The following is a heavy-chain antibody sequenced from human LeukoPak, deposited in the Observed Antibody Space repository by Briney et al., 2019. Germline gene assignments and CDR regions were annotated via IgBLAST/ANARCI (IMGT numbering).Heavy chain of an antibody. CDR1: GGTFSSYA. Sequence: ASVKVSCKASGGTFSSYAISWVRQAPGQGLECMGGIIPIFGTANYAQEFQGRVTITADESTSTAYMELSSLRSEDTAVYYCARVLIGDSYGYEEEFDCWGQGTLVTVSS. CDR2: IIPIFGTA. V-gene: IGHV1-69*13. CDR3: ARVLIGDSYGYEEEFDC. D-gene: IGHD5-18*01. J-gene: IGHJ4*02.